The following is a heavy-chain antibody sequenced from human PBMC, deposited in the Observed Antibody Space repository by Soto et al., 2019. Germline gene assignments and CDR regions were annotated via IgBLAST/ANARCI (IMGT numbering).Heavy chain of an antibody. CDR1: GFTFDDYA. Sequence: PGGSLRLSCAASGFTFDDYAMHWVRQAPGKGLEWVSGISWNSGSIGCADSVKGRFTISRDNAKNSLYLQMNSLRAEDTALYYCAKDISSSGWYQDAFDIWGQGTMVTVSS. CDR2: ISWNSGSI. V-gene: IGHV3-9*01. D-gene: IGHD6-19*01. J-gene: IGHJ3*02. CDR3: AKDISSSGWYQDAFDI.